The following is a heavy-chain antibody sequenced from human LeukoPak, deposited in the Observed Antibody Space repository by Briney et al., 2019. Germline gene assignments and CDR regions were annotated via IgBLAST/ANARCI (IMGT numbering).Heavy chain of an antibody. D-gene: IGHD3-10*02. CDR3: AELGITMIGGV. CDR2: ISSSGSTI. V-gene: IGHV3-48*04. J-gene: IGHJ6*04. Sequence: PGKSLRLSCAASGFTFSIYSMHWVRQAPGKGLEWVSYISSSGSTIYYADSVKGRFTISRDNAKNSLYLQMNSLRAEDTAVYYCAELGITMIGGVWGKGTTVTISS. CDR1: GFTFSIYS.